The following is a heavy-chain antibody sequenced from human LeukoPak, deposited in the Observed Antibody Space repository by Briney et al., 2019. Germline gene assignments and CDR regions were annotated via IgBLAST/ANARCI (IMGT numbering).Heavy chain of an antibody. Sequence: GGSLRLSCAASGLTVSSNYMNWVRQAPGKGLEWVSVIYSGGSTYYADSVKGRFTISRDNSKNTLYLQMNSLRAEDTAVYYCATPRGYGPLAFDYWGQGTLVTVSS. D-gene: IGHD5-18*01. V-gene: IGHV3-66*01. CDR3: ATPRGYGPLAFDY. CDR1: GLTVSSNY. CDR2: IYSGGST. J-gene: IGHJ4*02.